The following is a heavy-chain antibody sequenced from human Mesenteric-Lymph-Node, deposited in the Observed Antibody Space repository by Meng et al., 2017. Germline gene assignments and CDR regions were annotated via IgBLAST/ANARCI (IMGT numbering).Heavy chain of an antibody. CDR1: GFTFSSYG. Sequence: GESLKISCAASGFTFSSYGMHWVRQAPGKGLEWVAVIWYDGSNKYYADSVKGRFTISRDNAKNTLYLRMNSLRAEDTAVYYCARQLGYCSGTSCYMYAFEIWGQGTMVTV. J-gene: IGHJ3*02. V-gene: IGHV3-33*03. CDR2: IWYDGSNK. CDR3: ARQLGYCSGTSCYMYAFEI. D-gene: IGHD2-2*02.